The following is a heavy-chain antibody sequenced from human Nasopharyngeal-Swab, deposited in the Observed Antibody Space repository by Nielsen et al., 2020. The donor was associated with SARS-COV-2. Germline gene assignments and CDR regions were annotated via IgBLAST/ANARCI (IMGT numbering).Heavy chain of an antibody. V-gene: IGHV3-7*05. J-gene: IGHJ4*02. D-gene: IGHD1-26*01. CDR2: LKQDGSEK. CDR1: GFTFSKYW. CDR3: ATSGSYTGFYFDY. Sequence: GESLKISCAASGFTFSKYWMTWVRQAPGKGLEWVAYLKQDGSEKNYVDSVRGRFTISRDNAKNSLYLQMNRLKAEDTAVYYCATSGSYTGFYFDYWGQGTLVTVSS.